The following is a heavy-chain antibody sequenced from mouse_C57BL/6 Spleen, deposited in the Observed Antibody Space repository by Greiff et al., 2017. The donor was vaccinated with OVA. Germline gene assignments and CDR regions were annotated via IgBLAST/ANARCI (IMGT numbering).Heavy chain of an antibody. V-gene: IGHV3-6*01. J-gene: IGHJ1*03. CDR3: ARGDYYGSSWYFDV. CDR1: GYSITSGYY. D-gene: IGHD1-1*01. CDR2: ISYDGSN. Sequence: EVQLVESGPGLVKPSQSLSLTCSVTGYSITSGYYWNWIRQFPGNKLEWMGYISYDGSNNYNPSLKNRTSITRDTSKNQFFLKLNSVTTEDTATYYCARGDYYGSSWYFDVWGTGTTVTVSS.